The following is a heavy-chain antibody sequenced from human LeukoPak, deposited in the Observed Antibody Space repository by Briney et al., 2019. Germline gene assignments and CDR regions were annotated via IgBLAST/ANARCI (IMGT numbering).Heavy chain of an antibody. V-gene: IGHV3-11*01. CDR1: GFTFSDYY. CDR2: ISSSGSTI. D-gene: IGHD1-7*01. J-gene: IGHJ4*02. CDR3: ARAPNNWNYVSADY. Sequence: GGSLRLSCAASGFTFSDYYMSWIRRAPGRGLEWVSYISSSGSTIYYADSVKGRFTISRDNAKNSLYLQMNSLRAEDTAVYYCARAPNNWNYVSADYWGQGTLVTVSS.